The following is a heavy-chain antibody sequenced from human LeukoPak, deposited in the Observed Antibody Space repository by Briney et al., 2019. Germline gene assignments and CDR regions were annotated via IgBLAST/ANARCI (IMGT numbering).Heavy chain of an antibody. J-gene: IGHJ4*02. CDR3: ARMWSSSWYSALFDY. CDR1: GYSISSGYY. Sequence: KASETLSLTCTVSGYSISSGYYWSWIRQPPGKGLEWIGEINHSGSTNYNPSLKSRVTISVDTSKNQFSLKLSSVTAADTAVYYCARMWSSSWYSALFDYWGQGTLVTVSS. CDR2: INHSGST. V-gene: IGHV4-38-2*02. D-gene: IGHD6-13*01.